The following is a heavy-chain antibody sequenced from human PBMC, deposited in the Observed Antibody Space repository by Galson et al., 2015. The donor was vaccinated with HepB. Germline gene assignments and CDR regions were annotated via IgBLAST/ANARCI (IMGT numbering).Heavy chain of an antibody. J-gene: IGHJ4*02. V-gene: IGHV1-18*04. CDR3: ARGLRVLDY. CDR1: GYTFTSYG. CDR2: ISAYNGNT. D-gene: IGHD2-21*02. Sequence: SVKVSCKASGYTFTSYGISWVRQAPGQGLEWMGWISAYNGNTNYAQKLQGRVTMTTDTSSTTAYMELRSLTSDDTAVYFCARGLRVLDYWGQGTLVAVSS.